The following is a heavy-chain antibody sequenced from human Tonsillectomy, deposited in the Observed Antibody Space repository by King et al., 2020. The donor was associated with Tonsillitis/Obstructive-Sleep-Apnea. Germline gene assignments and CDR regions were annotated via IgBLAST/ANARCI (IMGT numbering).Heavy chain of an antibody. J-gene: IGHJ5*02. V-gene: IGHV4-31*03. CDR2: IYYSGST. D-gene: IGHD1-1*01. Sequence: VQLQESGPGLVKPSQTLSLTCTVSGGYISSGGYYWSWIRQHPGKGLEWIGYIYYSGSTYYNPSLKSRVTISVDTSKNQFSLKLSSMTAADTAVYYCAGGSVTTWGNWFDPCGQGTLVTVSS. CDR3: AGGSVTTWGNWFDP. CDR1: GGYISSGGYY.